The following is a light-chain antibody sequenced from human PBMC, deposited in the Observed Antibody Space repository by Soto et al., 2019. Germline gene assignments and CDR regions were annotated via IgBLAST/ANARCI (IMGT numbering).Light chain of an antibody. CDR2: DAS. CDR1: QSISSY. Sequence: EIVLTQSPATLSLSPGERATLSCRASQSISSYLAWFQQKPGQAPRLLIYDASSRATGIPARFSGSGSGTDFTLTISSVESEDSAAYYCQQRYNRYTFDQGTKLEIK. J-gene: IGKJ2*01. V-gene: IGKV3-11*01. CDR3: QQRYNRYT.